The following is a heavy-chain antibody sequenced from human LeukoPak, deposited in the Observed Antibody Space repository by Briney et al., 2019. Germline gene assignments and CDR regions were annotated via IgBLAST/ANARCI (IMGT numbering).Heavy chain of an antibody. CDR1: GFTFSDYY. D-gene: IGHD4-17*01. J-gene: IGHJ5*02. CDR3: ARGLRSGADWFDA. CDR2: ISSRSSYT. Sequence: GGSLRLSCAASGFTFSDYYMTWMRQAPGKGLEWVSYISSRSSYTNYADSVTGRFTISRDNAKNSLNLHMSSLRVEDTAVYYYARGLRSGADWFDAWGQGTLVRVFS. V-gene: IGHV3-11*05.